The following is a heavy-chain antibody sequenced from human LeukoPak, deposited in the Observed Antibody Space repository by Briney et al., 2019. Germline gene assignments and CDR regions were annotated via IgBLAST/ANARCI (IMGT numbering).Heavy chain of an antibody. CDR2: IKQDGSQK. CDR1: GFIFSTSW. J-gene: IGHJ4*02. CDR3: ARGYGALPY. V-gene: IGHV3-7*01. D-gene: IGHD4-17*01. Sequence: GGSLRLSCAASGFIFSTSWMSWVRQAPGKGLEWVANIKQDGSQKHYVDSVKGRFTISRDNSKNLLYLQMNSLGAEDTAVYYCARGYGALPYWGQGTLVTVSS.